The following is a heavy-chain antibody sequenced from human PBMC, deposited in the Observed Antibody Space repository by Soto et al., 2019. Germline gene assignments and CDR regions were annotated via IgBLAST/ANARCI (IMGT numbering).Heavy chain of an antibody. V-gene: IGHV3-73*02. CDR1: GFTFSGSA. Sequence: EVQLVESGGGLVQPGGSLKLSCAASGFTFSGSAMHWVRQASGKGLEWVGRIRSKANSYATAYAASVKGRFTISRDDSKNTAYLQMNSLKTEDTAVYYCTSLRITMVRGVIARGAFDIWGQGTMVPVSS. D-gene: IGHD3-10*01. CDR3: TSLRITMVRGVIARGAFDI. CDR2: IRSKANSYAT. J-gene: IGHJ3*02.